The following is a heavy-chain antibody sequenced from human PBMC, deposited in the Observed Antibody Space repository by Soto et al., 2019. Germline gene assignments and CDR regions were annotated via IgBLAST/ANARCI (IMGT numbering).Heavy chain of an antibody. Sequence: PGESLKISCKGSGYSFTSYWIAWVRQVPGKGLELMGVIYPGDSDIRYSPSFQGQVTISADKSISTAYLQWSSLKASDSAMYFCARHEADYYYYYGMDVWGQGTTVTVSS. J-gene: IGHJ6*02. CDR2: IYPGDSDI. V-gene: IGHV5-51*01. D-gene: IGHD6-19*01. CDR3: ARHEADYYYYYGMDV. CDR1: GYSFTSYW.